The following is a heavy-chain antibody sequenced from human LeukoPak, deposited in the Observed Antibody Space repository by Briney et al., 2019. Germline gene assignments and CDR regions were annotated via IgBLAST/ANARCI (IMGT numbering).Heavy chain of an antibody. Sequence: SETLSLTCTVSGGSISSYYWSWIRQPPGKGLEWIGYIYYSGSTNYNPSLKSRVTISVDTSKNQFSLKLGSVTAADTAVYYCARHYGSSWSFDYWGQGTLVTVSS. CDR1: GGSISSYY. J-gene: IGHJ4*02. V-gene: IGHV4-59*08. D-gene: IGHD6-13*01. CDR3: ARHYGSSWSFDY. CDR2: IYYSGST.